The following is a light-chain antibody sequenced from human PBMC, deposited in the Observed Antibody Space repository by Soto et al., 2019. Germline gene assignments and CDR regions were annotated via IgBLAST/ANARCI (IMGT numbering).Light chain of an antibody. CDR2: KAS. J-gene: IGKJ1*01. V-gene: IGKV1-5*03. Sequence: DIQMTQSPSTLSASVGDRVTITCRASQSISRWLACYQQKPGKAPKLLIYKASSLESGVPSRFSGSGSGTEFTLTISSLQPDDFATYYCQQYNGSPWTFGQGTKVDIK. CDR3: QQYNGSPWT. CDR1: QSISRW.